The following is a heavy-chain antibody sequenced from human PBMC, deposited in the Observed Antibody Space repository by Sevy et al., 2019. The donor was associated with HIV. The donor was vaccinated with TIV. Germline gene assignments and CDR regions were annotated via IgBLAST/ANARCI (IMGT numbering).Heavy chain of an antibody. D-gene: IGHD2-2*01. Sequence: ASVKVSCKASGYTFTGYYMHWVRQAPGQGLEWMGRINPNSGGTNYAQMFQGRVTMTRDTSISTAYMELSRLRSDDTAVYYCASQLAPYKPLDYWGQGTLVTVSS. V-gene: IGHV1-2*06. CDR2: INPNSGGT. CDR3: ASQLAPYKPLDY. J-gene: IGHJ4*02. CDR1: GYTFTGYY.